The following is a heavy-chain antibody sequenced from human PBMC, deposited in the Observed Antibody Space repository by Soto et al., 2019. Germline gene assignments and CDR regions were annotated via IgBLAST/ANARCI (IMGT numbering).Heavy chain of an antibody. J-gene: IGHJ4*02. CDR3: ARGHPDIVATSPMVY. V-gene: IGHV4-34*01. CDR2: INHSGST. Sequence: SETLSLTCAVYGGSFSGYYWSWIRQPPGKGLEWIGEINHSGSTNYNPSLKSRVTISVDTSKNQFSLKLSSVTAADTAVYYCARGHPDIVATSPMVYWGQGTLVTVSS. D-gene: IGHD5-12*01. CDR1: GGSFSGYY.